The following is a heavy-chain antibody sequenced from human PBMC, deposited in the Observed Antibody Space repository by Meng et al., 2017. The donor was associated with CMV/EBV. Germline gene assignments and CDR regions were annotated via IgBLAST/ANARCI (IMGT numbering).Heavy chain of an antibody. Sequence: SVKVSCKASGGTFSSYAISGVRQAPGQGLEWMGGIIPIFGTANYAQKFQGRVTITTDESTSTAYMELSSLRSEDTAVYYCARDFQPKYYYYGMDVWGQGTTVTVSS. V-gene: IGHV1-69*05. CDR1: GGTFSSYA. D-gene: IGHD1-14*01. J-gene: IGHJ6*02. CDR2: IIPIFGTA. CDR3: ARDFQPKYYYYGMDV.